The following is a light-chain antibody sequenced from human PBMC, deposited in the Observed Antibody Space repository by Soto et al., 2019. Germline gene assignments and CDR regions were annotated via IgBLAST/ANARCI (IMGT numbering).Light chain of an antibody. V-gene: IGLV2-14*01. J-gene: IGLJ3*02. CDR3: SSYTSSNTWA. Sequence: QSALTQPASVSGSPGQSITISCTGTSSDVGGYNYVSWYQQHPGKVPRLMIYEVSNRPSGLSNRFSGSKSGNTASLTISGLQAEDEADYYCSSYTSSNTWAFGGGTKLTVL. CDR1: SSDVGGYNY. CDR2: EVS.